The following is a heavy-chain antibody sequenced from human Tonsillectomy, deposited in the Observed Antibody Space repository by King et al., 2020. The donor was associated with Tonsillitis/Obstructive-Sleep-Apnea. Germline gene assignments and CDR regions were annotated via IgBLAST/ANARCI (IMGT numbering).Heavy chain of an antibody. Sequence: VQLQESGPGLVKPSETLSLTCTVSDGSISSYYWSWIRQPPGKGLEWIGYIYYSGSTNYNPSLKSRVTISVDTSKNQFSLKLSSVTAADTAVYYCARQIAAAGIYYYYYMDVWGKGTTVTVSS. J-gene: IGHJ6*03. V-gene: IGHV4-59*01. CDR2: IYYSGST. CDR1: DGSISSYY. CDR3: ARQIAAAGIYYYYYMDV. D-gene: IGHD6-13*01.